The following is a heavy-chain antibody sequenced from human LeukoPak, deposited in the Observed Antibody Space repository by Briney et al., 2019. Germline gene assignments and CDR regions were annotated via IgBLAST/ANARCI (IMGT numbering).Heavy chain of an antibody. CDR3: ATYTQNFGAPGTDY. CDR1: GFTFSTSA. CDR2: IRASDDTT. Sequence: GGSLRLSCEVFGFTFSTSAMSWVRQAPGKGLEWVSGIRASDDTTYYVDSVKGRFTVSRDNSKNTLYLQMNSLRVEDTAVYYCATYTQNFGAPGTDYWGQGTLVTVSS. V-gene: IGHV3-23*01. J-gene: IGHJ4*02. D-gene: IGHD3-10*01.